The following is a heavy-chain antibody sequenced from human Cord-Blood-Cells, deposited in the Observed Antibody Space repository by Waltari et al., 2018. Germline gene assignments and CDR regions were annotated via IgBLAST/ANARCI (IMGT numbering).Heavy chain of an antibody. Sequence: QVQLVQSGAEVKKPGSSVKVSCKASGGTFSSYAISWVRQAPGPGLEWMGRIIPILGIANDAQKFQGRVTITADKSTSTAYMELSSLRSEDTAVYYCATATVVTEDYWGQGTLVTVSS. CDR3: ATATVVTEDY. D-gene: IGHD4-17*01. CDR1: GGTFSSYA. J-gene: IGHJ4*02. CDR2: IIPILGIA. V-gene: IGHV1-69*09.